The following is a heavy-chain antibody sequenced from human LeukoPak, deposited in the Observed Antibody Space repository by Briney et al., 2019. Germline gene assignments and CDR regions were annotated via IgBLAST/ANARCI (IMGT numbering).Heavy chain of an antibody. CDR2: IYYSGNT. CDR3: ARDRYSSTWYAFDI. V-gene: IGHV4-59*11. J-gene: IGHJ3*02. D-gene: IGHD6-13*01. Sequence: PSETLSLTCTVSGGSISSHYWSWIRQPPGKGLEWIGYIYYSGNTKYNPSLKSRVTISVDRSKNQFSLILSSVTTADTAVYYCARDRYSSTWYAFDIWGQGTMVTVSS. CDR1: GGSISSHY.